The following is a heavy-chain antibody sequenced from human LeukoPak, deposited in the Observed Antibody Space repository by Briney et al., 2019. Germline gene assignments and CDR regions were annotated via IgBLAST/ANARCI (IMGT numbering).Heavy chain of an antibody. CDR2: IIPIFGTA. J-gene: IGHJ4*02. CDR1: GYTFTSYG. CDR3: ARDLGNFYYDNGGV. D-gene: IGHD3-22*01. Sequence: ASVKVSCKASGYTFTSYGISWVRQAPGQGLEWMGGIIPIFGTANYAQKFQGRVTITADESTSTAYMELSSLRSEDTAVYYCARDLGNFYYDNGGVWGQGTLVTVSS. V-gene: IGHV1-69*13.